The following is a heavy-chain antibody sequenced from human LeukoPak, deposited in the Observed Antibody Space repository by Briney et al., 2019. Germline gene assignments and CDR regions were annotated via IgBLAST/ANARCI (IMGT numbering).Heavy chain of an antibody. CDR2: IYYSGST. V-gene: IGHV4-59*01. J-gene: IGHJ5*02. CDR3: ARGERYGSGSYFKGHGPLKWFDP. D-gene: IGHD3-10*01. Sequence: SETLSLTCTVSGGSISSYYWSWIRQPPGKGLEWIGYIYYSGSTNYNPSLKSRVTISVDTSKNQFSLKLSSVTAADTAVYYCARGERYGSGSYFKGHGPLKWFDPWGQGTLVTVSS. CDR1: GGSISSYY.